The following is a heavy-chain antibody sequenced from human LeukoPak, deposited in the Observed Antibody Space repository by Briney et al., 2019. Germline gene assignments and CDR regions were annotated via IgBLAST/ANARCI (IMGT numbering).Heavy chain of an antibody. J-gene: IGHJ4*02. CDR3: AKSPYIASHIDFDY. Sequence: AGGSLRLSCAASGFTSSSYAMSWVRQAPGKGLEWVSTVSGSGDSTWYADSVKGRFTISRDNSKSTLYLQMNSLRAEDTAVYYCAKSPYIASHIDFDYWGQGTLVTVSS. CDR1: GFTSSSYA. D-gene: IGHD3-16*01. CDR2: VSGSGDST. V-gene: IGHV3-23*01.